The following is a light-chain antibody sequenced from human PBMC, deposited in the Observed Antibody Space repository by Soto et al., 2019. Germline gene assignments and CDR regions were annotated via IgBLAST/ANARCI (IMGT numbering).Light chain of an antibody. CDR2: DAS. Sequence: DIQMTQSPSTLSASVGDRVTITCRSSQSISSWLAWYQQKPGKAPKLLIYDASSLESGVPSRFSGSGSGTEFTLTISSLQPDDFATYYCQHYNSYSPICFGGGTKVEIK. V-gene: IGKV1-5*01. J-gene: IGKJ4*01. CDR1: QSISSW. CDR3: QHYNSYSPIC.